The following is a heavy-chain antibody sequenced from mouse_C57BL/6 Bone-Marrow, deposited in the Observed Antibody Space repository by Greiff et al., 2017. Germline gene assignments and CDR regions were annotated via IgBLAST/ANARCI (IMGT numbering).Heavy chain of an antibody. CDR2: IDPETGGT. V-gene: IGHV1-15*01. CDR3: TRGDYDYAWVSY. CDR1: GYTFTDYE. J-gene: IGHJ3*01. D-gene: IGHD2-4*01. Sequence: VQLQQSGAELVRPGASVTLSCKASGYTFTDYEMHWVKQTPVHGLEWIGAIDPETGGTAYNQKFKGKAILTADKSSSTAYMELRSLTSEDSAVYYCTRGDYDYAWVSYWGQGTLVTVSA.